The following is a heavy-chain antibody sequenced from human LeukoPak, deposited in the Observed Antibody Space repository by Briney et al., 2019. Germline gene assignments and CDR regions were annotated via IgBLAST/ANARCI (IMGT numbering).Heavy chain of an antibody. D-gene: IGHD1-26*01. J-gene: IGHJ5*02. CDR2: IIPIFGTA. CDR1: GGTFSSYA. CDR3: ATSGSYPS. Sequence: SVRVSCKASGGTFSSYAISWVRQAPGQGLEWMGGIIPIFGTANYAQKFQGRVTITADESTSTAYMELSSLRSEYTAVYYCATSGSYPSWGQGTLVTVSS. V-gene: IGHV1-69*13.